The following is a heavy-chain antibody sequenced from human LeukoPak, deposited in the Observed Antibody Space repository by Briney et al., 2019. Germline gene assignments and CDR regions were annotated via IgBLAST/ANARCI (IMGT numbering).Heavy chain of an antibody. CDR1: GGSISSSSYY. D-gene: IGHD3-9*01. J-gene: IGHJ4*02. V-gene: IGHV4-39*01. CDR2: IYYSGST. CDR3: ARYFDWLLLSEGDY. Sequence: NTSETLSLTCTVSGGSISSSSYYWGWIRQPPGKGLEWIGSIYYSGSTYYNPSLKSRVTISVDTSKDQFSLKLSSVTAADTAVYYYARYFDWLLLSEGDYWGQGTLVTVSS.